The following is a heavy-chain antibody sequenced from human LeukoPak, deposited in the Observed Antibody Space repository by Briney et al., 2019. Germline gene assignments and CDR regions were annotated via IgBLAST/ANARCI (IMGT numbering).Heavy chain of an antibody. Sequence: SETLSLTGGVYAGSFSGYHWTWIRLRPGKGLEWIGDINHSGSAHYNPSLKSRVTISVDTSNNQFSLNLHSVTAADTAVYYCARGEPFDYWGQGTLVTVSS. CDR3: ARGEPFDY. CDR2: INHSGSA. V-gene: IGHV4-34*01. CDR1: AGSFSGYH. J-gene: IGHJ4*02. D-gene: IGHD1-14*01.